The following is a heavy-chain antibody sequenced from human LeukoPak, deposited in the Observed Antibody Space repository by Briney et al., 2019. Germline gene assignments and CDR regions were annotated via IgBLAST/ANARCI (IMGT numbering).Heavy chain of an antibody. D-gene: IGHD2-2*01. CDR3: ARLRTMPPNY. Sequence: SETLSLTCTVSGGSISSSSYYWGWIRQPPGKGLEWIGSIYYSGSTYYNPSLKSRVTISVDTSKNQFSLKLSSLTAADPAVYYCARLRTMPPNYWGQGTLVTVSS. CDR1: GGSISSSSYY. J-gene: IGHJ4*02. CDR2: IYYSGST. V-gene: IGHV4-39*01.